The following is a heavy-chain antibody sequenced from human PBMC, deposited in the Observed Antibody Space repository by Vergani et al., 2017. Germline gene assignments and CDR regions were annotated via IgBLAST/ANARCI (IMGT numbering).Heavy chain of an antibody. Sequence: QVQLVQSGAEVKKPGSSVKVSCKASGGTFSSYAISWVRQAPGQGLEWMGGIIPIFGTANYAQKFQGRVTITADKSTSTAYMELSSPRSEDTAVYYCASTGYSSSWSPFDIWGQGTMVTVSS. D-gene: IGHD6-13*01. CDR3: ASTGYSSSWSPFDI. V-gene: IGHV1-69*06. J-gene: IGHJ3*02. CDR2: IIPIFGTA. CDR1: GGTFSSYA.